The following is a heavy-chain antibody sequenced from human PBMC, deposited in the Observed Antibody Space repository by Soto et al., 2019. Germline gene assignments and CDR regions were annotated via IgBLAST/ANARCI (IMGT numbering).Heavy chain of an antibody. V-gene: IGHV4-34*01. CDR3: ASRRPYSYAFDI. J-gene: IGHJ3*02. CDR2: INHSGST. D-gene: IGHD2-15*01. CDR1: GGSFSGYY. Sequence: QVQLQQWGAGLLKPSETLSLTCAVYGGSFSGYYWSWIRQPPGKGLEWIGEINHSGSTNYNPSLKSRVTISVDTSKNQFSLKLSSVTAADTAVYYCASRRPYSYAFDIWGQGTMVTVSS.